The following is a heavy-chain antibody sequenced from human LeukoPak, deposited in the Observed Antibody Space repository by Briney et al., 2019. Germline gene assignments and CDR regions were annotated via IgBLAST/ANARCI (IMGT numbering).Heavy chain of an antibody. D-gene: IGHD1-20*01. V-gene: IGHV3-20*04. CDR3: ARDAPDRYNWNDVTDY. Sequence: GGSLRLSCTASGFTFDDYGMSWVRQAPGKGLEWVSGINWNGGSIGYADSVKGRFTISRDNAKNSLYLQMNSLRAEDTALYYCARDAPDRYNWNDVTDYWGQGTLVTVSS. CDR1: GFTFDDYG. CDR2: INWNGGSI. J-gene: IGHJ4*02.